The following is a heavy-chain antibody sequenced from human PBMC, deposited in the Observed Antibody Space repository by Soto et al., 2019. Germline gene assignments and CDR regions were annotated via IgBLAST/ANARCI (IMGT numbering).Heavy chain of an antibody. D-gene: IGHD3-10*02. CDR1: GGSISSYY. CDR3: ASMIGDPVLSFDS. J-gene: IGHJ5*01. Sequence: QVQLQESGPGLVKPSETLSLTCTVSGGSISSYYWSWIRQPPGKGLEWIGFIFYSGSTSYNPSLKSRVTISIDTSDYQFSLQLNSVTAADTAVYYCASMIGDPVLSFDSWGQGTLVAVSS. V-gene: IGHV4-59*01. CDR2: IFYSGST.